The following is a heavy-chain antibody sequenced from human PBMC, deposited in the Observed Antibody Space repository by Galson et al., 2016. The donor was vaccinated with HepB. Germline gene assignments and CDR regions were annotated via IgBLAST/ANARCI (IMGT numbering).Heavy chain of an antibody. CDR1: GFTFSSYD. CDR2: IWYDGSNK. J-gene: IGHJ4*02. D-gene: IGHD3-22*01. CDR3: ARGGSSGYSPDYFDY. V-gene: IGHV3-33*01. Sequence: SLRLSCAASGFTFSSYDMHWVRQAPGKGLEWVAVIWYDGSNKYYADSVKGRFTISRDNSKNTLYQQMNSLRAEDTAVYYCARGGSSGYSPDYFDYWGQGTLVTVSS.